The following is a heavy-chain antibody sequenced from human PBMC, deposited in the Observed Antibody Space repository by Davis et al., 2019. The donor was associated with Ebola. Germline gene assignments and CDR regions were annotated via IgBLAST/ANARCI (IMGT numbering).Heavy chain of an antibody. J-gene: IGHJ6*04. Sequence: SESLSLTCTVSGGSISSCSYYWGWIRQPPGKGLEWTGSIYYSWSTYYNPSLKSRVTISVDTSKNQFSLKLSRVTAADTAVYYCARRRSGWRSYGMDVWGKGTTVTVSS. CDR2: IYYSWST. CDR3: ARRRSGWRSYGMDV. CDR1: GGSISSCSYY. D-gene: IGHD6-19*01. V-gene: IGHV4-39*01.